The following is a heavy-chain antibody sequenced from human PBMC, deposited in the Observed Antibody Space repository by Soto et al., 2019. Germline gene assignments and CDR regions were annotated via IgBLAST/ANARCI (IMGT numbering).Heavy chain of an antibody. CDR3: ARDVAAAGRLWYFDL. J-gene: IGHJ2*01. CDR1: GYTFTSYA. D-gene: IGHD6-13*01. V-gene: IGHV1-3*01. Sequence: QVPLVQSGAEVKKPGASVKVSCKASGYTFTSYAMHWVRQAPGQRLEWMGWINAGNGNTKYSQKFQGRVTITRDTSASTAYMELSSLRSEDTAVYYCARDVAAAGRLWYFDLWGRGTLVTVSS. CDR2: INAGNGNT.